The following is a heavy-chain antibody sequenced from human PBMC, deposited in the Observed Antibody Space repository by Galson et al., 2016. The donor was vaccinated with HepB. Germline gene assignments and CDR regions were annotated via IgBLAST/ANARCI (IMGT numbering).Heavy chain of an antibody. CDR2: ISSSGYVI. CDR3: ARTGYPIDY. V-gene: IGHV3-11*01. J-gene: IGHJ4*02. Sequence: SLRLSCAASGFTFSDYYMGWIRQAPGKGLEWISYISSSGYVIYYADSVRGRFTISRDNAKYSLDLQMNSLSSEDTAVYYCARTGYPIDYWGQGTLVTVSS. CDR1: GFTFSDYY. D-gene: IGHD3-9*01.